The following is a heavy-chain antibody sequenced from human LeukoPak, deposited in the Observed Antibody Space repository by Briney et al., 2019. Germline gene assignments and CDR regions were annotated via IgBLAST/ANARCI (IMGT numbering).Heavy chain of an antibody. CDR2: INPNSGDT. D-gene: IGHD3-22*01. Sequence: ASVKVSCKASGGTFSSYAINWVRQAPGQGLEWMGWINPNSGDTHYIQKFQDRVTMTRDTSISTAYMDLSSLTSDDTAIYYCAIEVYYHDTNSFVYWGQGTLVTVSS. CDR1: GGTFSSYA. J-gene: IGHJ4*02. V-gene: IGHV1-2*02. CDR3: AIEVYYHDTNSFVY.